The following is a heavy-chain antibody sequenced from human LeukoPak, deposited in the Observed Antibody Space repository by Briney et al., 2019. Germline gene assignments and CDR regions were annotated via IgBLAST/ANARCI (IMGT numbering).Heavy chain of an antibody. CDR3: ARDRGFYYDSSGYSGAFDI. J-gene: IGHJ3*02. V-gene: IGHV3-21*01. CDR2: ISSSSSYI. CDR1: GFTFSSYS. Sequence: GGSLRLSCAASGFTFSSYSMNWVRQAPGKGLEWVSSISSSSSYIYYADSVKGRFTISRDNAKNSLYLQMNSLRAEDTAVYYCARDRGFYYDSSGYSGAFDIWGQGTMVTVSS. D-gene: IGHD3-22*01.